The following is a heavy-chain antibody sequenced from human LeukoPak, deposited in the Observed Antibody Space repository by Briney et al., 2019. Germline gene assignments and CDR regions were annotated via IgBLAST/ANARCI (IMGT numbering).Heavy chain of an antibody. CDR3: ARDNSGYDLNWFDP. CDR2: IKQDGSEK. CDR1: GFTFSSYW. D-gene: IGHD5-12*01. V-gene: IGHV3-7*01. Sequence: GGSLRLSCAASGFTFSSYWMSWVRQAPGKGLEGVANIKQDGSEKYYVDSVKGRFTISRDNAKNSLYLQMNSLRAEDTAVYYCARDNSGYDLNWFDPWGQGTLVTVSS. J-gene: IGHJ5*02.